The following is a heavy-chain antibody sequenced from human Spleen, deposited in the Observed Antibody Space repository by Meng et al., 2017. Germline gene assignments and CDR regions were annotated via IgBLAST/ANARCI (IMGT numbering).Heavy chain of an antibody. CDR3: ARDQYYDAHGRDY. CDR1: GSTFSSYA. J-gene: IGHJ4*02. V-gene: IGHV3-23*01. Sequence: GESLKISCAASGSTFSSYAMTWVRQAPGKGLECVSAISGSGSTTYYADSVKGRFTISRDNSKNTLYLHMNSLKAEDTAIYYCARDQYYDAHGRDYWGQGPRVTVSS. D-gene: IGHD1-26*01. CDR2: ISGSGSTT.